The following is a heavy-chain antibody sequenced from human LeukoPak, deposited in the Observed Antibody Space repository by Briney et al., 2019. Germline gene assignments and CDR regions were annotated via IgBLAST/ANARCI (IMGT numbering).Heavy chain of an antibody. Sequence: GGSLRLSCAASGFTFSSYWMNWVRQAPGKGLEWVSYISSSSSTIYYADSVKGRFTISRDNAKNSLYLQMNSLRDEDTAVYYCARANDFWSGYSNDAFDIWGQGTMVTVSS. CDR3: ARANDFWSGYSNDAFDI. J-gene: IGHJ3*02. D-gene: IGHD3-3*01. V-gene: IGHV3-48*02. CDR2: ISSSSSTI. CDR1: GFTFSSYW.